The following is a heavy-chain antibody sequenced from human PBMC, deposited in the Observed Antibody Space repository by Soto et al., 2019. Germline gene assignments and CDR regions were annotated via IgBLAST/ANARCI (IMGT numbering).Heavy chain of an antibody. CDR3: ARGRQYSGYDYDAFDI. D-gene: IGHD5-12*01. J-gene: IGHJ3*02. CDR2: MNPNSGNT. Sequence: ASVKVSCKASGYTFTNYDINWGRQATGQGLEWMGWMNPNSGNTGYEQRFQGRVTMTRDTSISTAYMELSSLRSEDTAVYYCARGRQYSGYDYDAFDIWGQGTMVTVSS. V-gene: IGHV1-8*01. CDR1: GYTFTNYD.